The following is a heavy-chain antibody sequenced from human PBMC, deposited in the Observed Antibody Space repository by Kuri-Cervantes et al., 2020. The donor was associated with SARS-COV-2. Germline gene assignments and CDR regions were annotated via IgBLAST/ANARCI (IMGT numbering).Heavy chain of an antibody. J-gene: IGHJ6*02. D-gene: IGHD2-15*01. CDR3: AKDLERWRYYYGMDV. V-gene: IGHV1-69*13. CDR1: GGTFSSYA. Sequence: SVKVSCKASGGTFSSYAISWVRQAPGQGLEWMGGIIPIFGTANYAQKFQGRVTITADESTSTAYMELSSLRAEDTALYYCAKDLERWRYYYGMDVWGQGTTVTVSS. CDR2: IIPIFGTA.